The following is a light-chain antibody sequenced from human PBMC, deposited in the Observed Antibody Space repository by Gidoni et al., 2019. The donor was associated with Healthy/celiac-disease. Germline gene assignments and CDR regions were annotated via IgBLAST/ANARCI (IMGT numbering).Light chain of an antibody. CDR1: SSDVGGYNY. V-gene: IGLV2-14*01. J-gene: IGLJ3*02. CDR2: EVS. Sequence: QSALPQPASFSVSPGPSITISCTGTSSDVGGYNYVSWYQQHPGKAPKLMIYEVSNRPSGVSNRFSGSKAGNTASLTISGLQAEDEADYYCSSYTSSSTLDWVFGGGTKLTVL. CDR3: SSYTSSSTLDWV.